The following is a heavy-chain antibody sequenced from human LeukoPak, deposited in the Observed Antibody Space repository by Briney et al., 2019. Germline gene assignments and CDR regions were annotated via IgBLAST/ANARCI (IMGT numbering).Heavy chain of an antibody. Sequence: SETLSLTCTVPGASISDYYWSWIRQPPGKGLEWIGFGHYTGSSNYNPSLKSRVTTSVDTSKRQFSLKLISVTAADTAVYYCARHDNRGYYSLHYWGQGALVTVSS. CDR1: GASISDYY. J-gene: IGHJ4*02. CDR3: ARHDNRGYYSLHY. D-gene: IGHD3-22*01. V-gene: IGHV4-59*08. CDR2: GHYTGSS.